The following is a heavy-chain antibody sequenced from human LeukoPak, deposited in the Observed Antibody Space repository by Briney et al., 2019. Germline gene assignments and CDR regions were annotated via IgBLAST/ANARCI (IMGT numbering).Heavy chain of an antibody. V-gene: IGHV5-51*01. Sequence: GESLKISCKGSGYSFTSYWIGWVRQMPGKGLEWMGIIYPGDSDTRYSPSFQGQVTISADKSISTAYLQWSSLKASDTAMYYCARLGCSSTSCYCMDVWGKGTTVTVSS. D-gene: IGHD2-2*01. J-gene: IGHJ6*03. CDR3: ARLGCSSTSCYCMDV. CDR1: GYSFTSYW. CDR2: IYPGDSDT.